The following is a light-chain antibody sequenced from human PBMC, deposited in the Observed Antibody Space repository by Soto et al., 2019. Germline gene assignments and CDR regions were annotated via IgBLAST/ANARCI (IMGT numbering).Light chain of an antibody. CDR3: GSYAGFNNSVA. J-gene: IGLJ2*01. CDR2: EVS. V-gene: IGLV2-8*01. Sequence: QSALTQPPSASGSPGQSVTISCTGTSSDVGGYNYVSWYQQHPGKAPKLMIYEVSERPSGVPDRFSGSKSGNTASLTVSGLQAEDEADYYCGSYAGFNNSVAVGGGTKLTVL. CDR1: SSDVGGYNY.